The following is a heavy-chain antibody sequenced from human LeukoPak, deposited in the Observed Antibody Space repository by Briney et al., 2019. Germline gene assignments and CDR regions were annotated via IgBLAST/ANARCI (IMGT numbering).Heavy chain of an antibody. Sequence: GGSLGLSCAASGFTFSSYWMHWVRQAPGKGLVWVSRINSDGSSTSYADSVKGRFTISRDNAKNTLYLQMNSLRAEDTAVYYCARDGGYDFWSGYYSSHFDYWGQGTLVTVSS. V-gene: IGHV3-74*01. J-gene: IGHJ4*02. CDR1: GFTFSSYW. CDR2: INSDGSST. CDR3: ARDGGYDFWSGYYSSHFDY. D-gene: IGHD3-3*01.